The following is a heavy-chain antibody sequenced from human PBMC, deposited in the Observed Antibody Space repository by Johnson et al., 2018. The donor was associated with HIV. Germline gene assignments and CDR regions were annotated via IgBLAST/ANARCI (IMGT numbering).Heavy chain of an antibody. V-gene: IGHV3-66*01. Sequence: VQLVESGGGLVQPGGSLRLSCAASGFSFSSNYMSWVRQAPGKGLEWVSVIYSGGSTYYADSVKGRFTISRDNSKNTLYLQMNSLRADEPAVYYCARPLRGVNAFDIWGQGTMVTVSS. CDR2: IYSGGST. D-gene: IGHD3-10*01. CDR1: GFSFSSNY. J-gene: IGHJ3*02. CDR3: ARPLRGVNAFDI.